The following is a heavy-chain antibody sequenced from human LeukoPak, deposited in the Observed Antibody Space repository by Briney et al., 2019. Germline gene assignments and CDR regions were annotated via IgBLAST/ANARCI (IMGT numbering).Heavy chain of an antibody. D-gene: IGHD6-13*01. J-gene: IGHJ6*03. V-gene: IGHV3-30-3*01. CDR3: ARGSIAAVGSSKGYMDV. CDR2: TSYGGSNK. CDR1: GFTFSKYA. Sequence: GGSLRLSCAASGFTFSKYAMHWVRQAPGKGLEWVAVTSYGGSNKKHADSVKGRFTISRDNSKKTLYLQMNSQRVEDTAVYYCARGSIAAVGSSKGYMDVWGKGTTVTVSS.